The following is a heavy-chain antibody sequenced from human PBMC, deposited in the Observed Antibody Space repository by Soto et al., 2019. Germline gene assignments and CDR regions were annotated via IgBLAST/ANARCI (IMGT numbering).Heavy chain of an antibody. D-gene: IGHD3-22*01. V-gene: IGHV4-59*08. CDR1: GGSFTDYY. CDR3: ARGDYYDGSGLDY. J-gene: IGHJ4*02. CDR2: VYSTGST. Sequence: QVQLQESGPGLVKPSETLSLTCTISGGSFTDYYWSWIRQPPGKGLEWIGYVYSTGSTKYNPSLKSRVTISLDTSKNQFSLRLTSVTAADTAMYYCARGDYYDGSGLDYWGQGTLVTVSS.